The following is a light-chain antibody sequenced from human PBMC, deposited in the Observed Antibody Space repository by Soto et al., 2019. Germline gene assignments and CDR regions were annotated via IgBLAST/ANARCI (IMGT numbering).Light chain of an antibody. CDR2: EVN. CDR1: SSDVGGYNY. V-gene: IGLV2-14*01. Sequence: QSALTQPASVSGSPGQSITISCTGTSSDVGGYNYVSWYQQHPGKAPKLMIYEVNNRPSGVSNRFSGSKSGNTASLTISGLQAEDEADYYCSSYTSSSTRVFGG. CDR3: SSYTSSSTRV. J-gene: IGLJ2*01.